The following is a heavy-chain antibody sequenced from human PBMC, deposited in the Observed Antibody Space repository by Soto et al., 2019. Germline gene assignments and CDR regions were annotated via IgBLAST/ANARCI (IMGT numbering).Heavy chain of an antibody. CDR1: SGSISSGDYY. J-gene: IGHJ5*02. Sequence: SETLSLTCTVSSGSISSGDYYWSWIRQSPGEGLEWIGHIYYTGVTYYNPSLRSRVTIAVDTSKNEFSLKLSSVAAADTAVYYCARGGGMIRWLDPWGQGTLDPV. CDR3: ARGGGMIRWLDP. D-gene: IGHD3-16*01. V-gene: IGHV4-30-4*01. CDR2: IYYTGVT.